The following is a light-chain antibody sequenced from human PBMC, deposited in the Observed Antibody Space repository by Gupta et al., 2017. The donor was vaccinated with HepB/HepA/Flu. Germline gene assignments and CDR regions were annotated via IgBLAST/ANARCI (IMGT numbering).Light chain of an antibody. CDR1: QSVLYSSNNKNY. CDR2: WAS. CDR3: QQDDSTPIT. Sequence: DIGVTQSPDSLAVSLGERASINCKSSQSVLYSSNNKNYLVWYQQKPGQPPKLLIYWASCQESGVPDRFSGSGSGTDFTLTISSLHAEDVAVYYCQQDDSTPITFGGGTKVEIK. J-gene: IGKJ4*01. V-gene: IGKV4-1*01.